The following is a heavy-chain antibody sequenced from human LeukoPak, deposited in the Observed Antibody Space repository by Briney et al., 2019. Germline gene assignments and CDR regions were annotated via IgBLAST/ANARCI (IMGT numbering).Heavy chain of an antibody. Sequence: GASVKVSCKASGYTFTTYAMHWVRQAPGQRPEWMGWLNAYDGDTKSSQRFQDGLTITWDTSASTAYMEMISLRSEDTAIYYCARTDDSGSYYTNWGQGTLVTVSS. D-gene: IGHD3-10*01. CDR2: LNAYDGDT. CDR1: GYTFTTYA. J-gene: IGHJ4*02. CDR3: ARTDDSGSYYTN. V-gene: IGHV1-3*01.